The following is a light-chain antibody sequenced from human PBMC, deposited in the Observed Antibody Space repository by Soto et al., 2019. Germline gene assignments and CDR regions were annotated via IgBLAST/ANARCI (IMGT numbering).Light chain of an antibody. V-gene: IGKV3-20*01. CDR2: GVF. CDR3: QHYDGSPRT. J-gene: IGKJ2*01. CDR1: QGVTSNH. Sequence: ENVLTQSPGTVSLSPGERATLSCRASQGVTSNHLAWYQQKPGQAPRPLIYGVFNRATGIPDRFSGSGSGTDFTLTITRLEPEDSAVYFCQHYDGSPRTFGQGTKLEIK.